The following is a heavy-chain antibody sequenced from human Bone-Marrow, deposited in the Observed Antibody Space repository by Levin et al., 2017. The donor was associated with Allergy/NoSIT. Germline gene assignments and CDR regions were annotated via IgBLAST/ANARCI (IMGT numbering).Heavy chain of an antibody. V-gene: IGHV3-48*03. Sequence: GGSLRLSCAASGFSFSSYEMNWIRQAPGKGLEWVSYITSNSGNIYYADSVEGRFTISRDNGKSTVSLQMDSLRDDDTAVYYCVAAWGTTFDYWGQGALVTVSS. CDR1: GFSFSSYE. J-gene: IGHJ4*02. CDR3: VAAWGTTFDY. D-gene: IGHD3-16*01. CDR2: ITSNSGNI.